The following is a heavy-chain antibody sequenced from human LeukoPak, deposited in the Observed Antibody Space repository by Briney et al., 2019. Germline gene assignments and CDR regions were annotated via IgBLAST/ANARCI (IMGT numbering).Heavy chain of an antibody. CDR3: ARGRRIFDY. CDR2: INHSGST. J-gene: IGHJ4*02. CDR1: GGSFSGYY. V-gene: IGHV4-34*01. Sequence: SETLSLTCAVYGGSFSGYYWSWVRQPPGKGLEWIGEINHSGSTNYNPSLKSRVTISVDTSKNQFSLKQSSATAAGTAVYYGARGRRIFDYWGQGTMVTVSS.